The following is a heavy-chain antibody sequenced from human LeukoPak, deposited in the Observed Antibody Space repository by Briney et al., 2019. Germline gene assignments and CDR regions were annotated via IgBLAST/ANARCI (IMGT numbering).Heavy chain of an antibody. CDR3: ASFRGVGWDFVY. CDR2: IIPIFGTA. D-gene: IGHD3-10*01. Sequence: SVKVSCKASGGTFISYAISWVRQAPGQGLEWMGGIIPIFGTANYAQKFQGRVTITADKSTSTAYMELSSLRSEDTAVYYCASFRGVGWDFVYWGQGTLVTVSS. J-gene: IGHJ4*02. CDR1: GGTFISYA. V-gene: IGHV1-69*06.